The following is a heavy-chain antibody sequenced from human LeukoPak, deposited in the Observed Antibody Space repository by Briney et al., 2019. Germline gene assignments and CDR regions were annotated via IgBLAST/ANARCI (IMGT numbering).Heavy chain of an antibody. CDR3: TSNLYCSTSSCYTLDN. V-gene: IGHV3-15*01. CDR1: GFTFSNGW. D-gene: IGHD2-2*02. J-gene: IGHJ4*02. Sequence: GGSLRLSCAASGFTFSNGWMSWVRQAPGKGLEWVGRIKSKSERGTTDYAAPVKGRFTISRDGSTNTVYLHMNSLKTEDTAMYFCTSNLYCSTSSCYTLDNGGQGTLVAVSP. CDR2: IKSKSERGTT.